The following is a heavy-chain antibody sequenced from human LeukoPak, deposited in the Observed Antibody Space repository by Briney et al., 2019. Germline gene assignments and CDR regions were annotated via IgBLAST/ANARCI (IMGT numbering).Heavy chain of an antibody. J-gene: IGHJ4*02. CDR1: GFTFSSYE. V-gene: IGHV3-48*03. CDR2: ISSSGSTI. D-gene: IGHD3-22*01. CDR3: ARETNPDYYYDSSGYYAHFDY. Sequence: PGGSLRLSCAASGFTFSSYEMNWVRQAPGKGLEWVSYISSSGSTIYYADSVKGRFTISRDNAKNSLYLQMNSLRAEDTAVYYCARETNPDYYYDSSGYYAHFDYWGQGTLVTASS.